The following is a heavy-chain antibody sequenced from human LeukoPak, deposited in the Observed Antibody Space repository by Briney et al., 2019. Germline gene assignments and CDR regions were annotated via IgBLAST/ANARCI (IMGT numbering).Heavy chain of an antibody. CDR3: AKDQEWDSGYSYGSDY. V-gene: IGHV3-23*01. J-gene: IGHJ4*02. CDR1: GFTFNTYA. CDR2: IIASGGST. D-gene: IGHD5-18*01. Sequence: GGSVRLSCAASGFTFNTYAMGWAPQAPGKGLGGVPGIIASGGSTYYADSVKGRFTISRDNSKNTLYLQMNSLRAEDTAVYYCAKDQEWDSGYSYGSDYWGQGTLVTVSS.